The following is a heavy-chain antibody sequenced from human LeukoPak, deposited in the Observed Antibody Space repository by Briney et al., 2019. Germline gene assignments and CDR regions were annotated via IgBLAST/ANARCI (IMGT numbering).Heavy chain of an antibody. CDR3: ARSNLGSYNQSGYYHY. Sequence: SETLSLTCTVSGGSLSGYYWNWNRQPAGKGLEWIGRIYISGNTWYKPSLQSRVTISVDTSKNQFSLKMSSLTAADTAVYYCARSNLGSYNQSGYYHYWGQGTRVTVSS. V-gene: IGHV4-4*07. CDR1: GGSLSGYY. D-gene: IGHD3-22*01. CDR2: IYISGNT. J-gene: IGHJ4*02.